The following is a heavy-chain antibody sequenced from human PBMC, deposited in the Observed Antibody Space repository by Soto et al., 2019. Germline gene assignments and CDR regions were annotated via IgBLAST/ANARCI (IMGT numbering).Heavy chain of an antibody. V-gene: IGHV4-31*03. CDR1: GGSISSVGYY. CDR3: ARARSGYGLYYFDY. D-gene: IGHD5-12*01. J-gene: IGHJ4*02. Sequence: SETLSLTCTVSGGSISSVGYYWSWIRQHPGKGLEWIGYIYYSGSTYYNPSLKSRVTISVDTSKNQFSLKLSSVTAADTAVYYCARARSGYGLYYFDYWGQGTLVTVSS. CDR2: IYYSGST.